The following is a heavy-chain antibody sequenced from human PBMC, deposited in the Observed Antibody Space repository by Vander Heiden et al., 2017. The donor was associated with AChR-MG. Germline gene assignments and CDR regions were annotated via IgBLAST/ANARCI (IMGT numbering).Heavy chain of an antibody. Sequence: EVQLLESGGGLVQPGGSLRLSCAASGFPFSVCAMSWVRQAPGKGPQWVSTISGSGGRTYYADSVKGRFTISRDNSKNTLYLQMNSLRAEDTAVYYCARDTAEDDWGQGALVTVSS. CDR1: GFPFSVCA. CDR2: ISGSGGRT. D-gene: IGHD5-18*01. CDR3: ARDTAEDD. J-gene: IGHJ4*02. V-gene: IGHV3-23*01.